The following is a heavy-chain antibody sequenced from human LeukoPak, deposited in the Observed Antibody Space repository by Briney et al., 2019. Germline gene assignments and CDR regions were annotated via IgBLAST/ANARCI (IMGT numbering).Heavy chain of an antibody. CDR1: GFTFTSSA. D-gene: IGHD5-24*01. Sequence: SVKVSCKASGFTFTSSAMRWVRQARGQRLEWIGWIVVGSGNTNYAQKFQERVTITRDMSTSTAYMELSSLRSEDTAVYYCAAASGGRWLQFGYWGQGTLVTVSS. V-gene: IGHV1-58*02. CDR3: AAASGGRWLQFGY. J-gene: IGHJ4*02. CDR2: IVVGSGNT.